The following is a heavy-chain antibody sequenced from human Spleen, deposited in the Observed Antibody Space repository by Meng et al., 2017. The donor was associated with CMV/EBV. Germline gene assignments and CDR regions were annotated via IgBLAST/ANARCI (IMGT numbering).Heavy chain of an antibody. CDR3: ARIQQDYRYGMDV. V-gene: IGHV4-59*01. CDR2: IYYSGST. CDR1: GGSISGYY. Sequence: GSLRLSCTVSGGSISGYYWSWIRQPPGKGLEWIGYIYYSGSTYYNPSLKSRVTMSVDTSRNHFSLKLSSVTAADTAVYYCARIQQDYRYGMDVWGQGTTVTVSS. J-gene: IGHJ6*02. D-gene: IGHD4/OR15-4a*01.